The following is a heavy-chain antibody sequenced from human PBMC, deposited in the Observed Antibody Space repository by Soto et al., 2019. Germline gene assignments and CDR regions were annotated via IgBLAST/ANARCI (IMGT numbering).Heavy chain of an antibody. Sequence: EVPLLESGGGLVQPGGSLRLSCAASEFTFSNYAMSWVRQATGKGLEWVSAISYGGGTTYYADSVKGRFTISRDNSKNTLYLQMNSLRAEDAAVYYCAKNPGYYYDSTGYHFDYWGQGTLVTVSS. V-gene: IGHV3-23*01. J-gene: IGHJ4*02. D-gene: IGHD3-22*01. CDR3: AKNPGYYYDSTGYHFDY. CDR2: ISYGGGTT. CDR1: EFTFSNYA.